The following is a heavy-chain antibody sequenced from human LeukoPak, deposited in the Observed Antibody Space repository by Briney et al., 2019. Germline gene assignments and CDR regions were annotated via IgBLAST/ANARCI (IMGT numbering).Heavy chain of an antibody. CDR2: IYPGDSDT. CDR3: ASSGNYYDSSGPPYY. D-gene: IGHD3-22*01. Sequence: GESLKISCKGSGYSFTSYWIGWVRQMPGKGLEWTGIIYPGDSDTRYSPSFQGQVTISADKSISTAYLQWSSLKASDTAMYYCASSGNYYDSSGPPYYWGQGTLVTVSS. J-gene: IGHJ4*02. V-gene: IGHV5-51*01. CDR1: GYSFTSYW.